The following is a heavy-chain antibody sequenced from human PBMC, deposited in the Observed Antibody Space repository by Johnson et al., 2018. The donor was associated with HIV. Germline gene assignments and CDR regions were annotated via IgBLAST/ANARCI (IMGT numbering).Heavy chain of an antibody. V-gene: IGHV3-66*01. D-gene: IGHD3-10*01. CDR2: IYDGGRT. J-gene: IGHJ3*02. CDR3: ARGTIIMFRGVIGFDI. Sequence: VQLVASGGGLVQPGGSLRLSCAASGFTFSSYWTHWVRQAPGKGLEWVSVIYDGGRTYYGDSVKGRFTIAGDTSKNTLHLEMNSLRAEDTAMYYCARGTIIMFRGVIGFDIWGQGTMVTVSS. CDR1: GFTFSSYW.